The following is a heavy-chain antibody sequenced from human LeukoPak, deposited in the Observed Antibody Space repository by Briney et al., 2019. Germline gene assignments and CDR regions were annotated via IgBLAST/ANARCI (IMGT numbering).Heavy chain of an antibody. Sequence: GASVRVSCKSSGYTFTGYYMHWVRQAPGQGREWMGWINPNSSGRNYAQKFQGRVTMTRDTSISTAYMELSRLRSDDMAVYYCARAARRITMVRGVPSSYSWFDPWGQGTLVTVSS. D-gene: IGHD3-10*01. CDR3: ARAARRITMVRGVPSSYSWFDP. CDR1: GYTFTGYY. J-gene: IGHJ5*02. CDR2: INPNSSGR. V-gene: IGHV1-2*02.